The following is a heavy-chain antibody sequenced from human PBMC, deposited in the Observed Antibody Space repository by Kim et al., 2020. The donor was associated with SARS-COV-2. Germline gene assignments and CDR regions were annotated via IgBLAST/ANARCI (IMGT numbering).Heavy chain of an antibody. Sequence: SETLSLTRAVYGGSFSGYYWSWIRQPPGKGLEWIGEINHSGSTNYNPSLKSRVTISVDTSKNQFSLKLSSVTAADTAVYYCARSYYDFWSGHNWFDPWG. CDR2: INHSGST. CDR1: GGSFSGYY. CDR3: ARSYYDFWSGHNWFDP. D-gene: IGHD3-3*01. J-gene: IGHJ5*02. V-gene: IGHV4-34*01.